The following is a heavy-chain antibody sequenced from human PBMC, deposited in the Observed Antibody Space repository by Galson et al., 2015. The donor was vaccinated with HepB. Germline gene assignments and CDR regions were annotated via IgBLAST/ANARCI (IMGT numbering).Heavy chain of an antibody. CDR3: TTPSGVASTSRWGAP. D-gene: IGHD2-2*01. CDR2: IKSKTDGGTT. Sequence: SLRLSCAASGFTFSSAWISWVRQAPGKGLEWVGRIKSKTDGGTTDYAAPVKGRFTISRDDSKNTLFLQMSSLQTEDTAVYYCTTPSGVASTSRWGAPWGKGTTVTVSS. J-gene: IGHJ6*04. CDR1: GFTFSSAW. V-gene: IGHV3-15*01.